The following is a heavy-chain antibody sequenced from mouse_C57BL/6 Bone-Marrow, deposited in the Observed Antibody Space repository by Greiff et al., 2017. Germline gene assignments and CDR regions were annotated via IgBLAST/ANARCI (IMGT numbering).Heavy chain of an antibody. CDR2: IDPNSGGT. V-gene: IGHV1-72*01. CDR3: ARSRDYGSLAWFAY. D-gene: IGHD1-1*01. CDR1: GYTFPSYW. J-gene: IGHJ3*01. Sequence: QQSCTASGYTFPSYWMHWVKQRPGRGLEWIGRIDPNSGGTKYNEKFKSKATLTVDKPSSTAYMQLSSLTSEDSAVYYCARSRDYGSLAWFAYWGQGTLVTVSA.